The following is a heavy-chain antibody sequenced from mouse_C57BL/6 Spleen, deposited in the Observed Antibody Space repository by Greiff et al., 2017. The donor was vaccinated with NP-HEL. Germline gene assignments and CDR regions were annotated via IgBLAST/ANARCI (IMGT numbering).Heavy chain of an antibody. D-gene: IGHD2-1*01. CDR1: GYTFTSYW. Sequence: QVQLQQPGAELVKPGASVKLSCKASGYTFTSYWMHWVKQRPGQGLEWIGMIHPNSGSTNYNEKFKSKATLTVDKSSSTAYMQLSSLTSEDSAVYYCARERLSYGNCVWAMDYWGQGTSVTVSS. V-gene: IGHV1-64*01. CDR2: IHPNSGST. J-gene: IGHJ4*01. CDR3: ARERLSYGNCVWAMDY.